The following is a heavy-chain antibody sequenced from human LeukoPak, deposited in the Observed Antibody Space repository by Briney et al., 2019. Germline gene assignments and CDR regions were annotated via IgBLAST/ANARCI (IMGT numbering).Heavy chain of an antibody. V-gene: IGHV3-11*06. J-gene: IGHJ5*02. CDR2: ISSSSSYT. CDR3: ARAGYCSSTSCYPNWFDP. CDR1: GFTFSDYY. D-gene: IGHD2-2*01. Sequence: GGSLRLSCAASGFTFSDYYMSWIRQAAGKGLEWVSYISSSSSYTNYADSVKGRFTISRDNAKNSLYLQMNSLRAEDTAVYYCARAGYCSSTSCYPNWFDPWGQGTLVTVSS.